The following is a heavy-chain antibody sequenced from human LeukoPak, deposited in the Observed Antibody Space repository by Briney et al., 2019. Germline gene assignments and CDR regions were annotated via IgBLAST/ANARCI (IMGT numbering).Heavy chain of an antibody. Sequence: QPSETLSLTCTVSGGSISSGGYYWSWIRQPPGKGLEWIGYIYHSGSTYYNPSLKSRVTISVDRSKNQFSLKLSSVTAADTAVYYCALSRGSGSVDYWGQGTLVTVSS. CDR1: GGSISSGGYY. D-gene: IGHD3-10*01. CDR2: IYHSGST. J-gene: IGHJ4*02. CDR3: ALSRGSGSVDY. V-gene: IGHV4-30-2*01.